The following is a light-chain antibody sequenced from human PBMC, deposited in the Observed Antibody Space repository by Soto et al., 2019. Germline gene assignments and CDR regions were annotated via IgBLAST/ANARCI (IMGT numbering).Light chain of an antibody. CDR2: KAS. J-gene: IGKJ4*01. CDR1: QGIVAS. V-gene: IGKV1-5*03. CDR3: QQYNSSPLT. Sequence: DIQMTQSPSTLYPPLGDRATILCRAGQGIVASLAGFQQKPGKAPNLLIYKASSLESGVPSRFSGSGSGTEFTLTISTLQPDDFATYYCQQYNSSPLTFGGGTKVEIK.